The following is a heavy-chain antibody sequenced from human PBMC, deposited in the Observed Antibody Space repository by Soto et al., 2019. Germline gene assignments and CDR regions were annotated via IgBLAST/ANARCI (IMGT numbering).Heavy chain of an antibody. V-gene: IGHV3-48*02. Sequence: GGSLRLSCAASGFTFSSYSMNWVRQAPGKGLEWVSYISSSSSTIYYADSVKGRFTISRDNAKNSLYLQMNSLRDEDTAVYYCARDQDGWENYAWFDPWGQGTLVTVSS. J-gene: IGHJ5*02. CDR3: ARDQDGWENYAWFDP. D-gene: IGHD1-26*01. CDR1: GFTFSSYS. CDR2: ISSSSSTI.